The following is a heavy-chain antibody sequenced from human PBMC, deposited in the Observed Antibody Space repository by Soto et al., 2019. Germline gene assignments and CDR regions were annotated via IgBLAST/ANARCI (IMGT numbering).Heavy chain of an antibody. Sequence: EVRVVESGGGLVQPGGSLRLSCAASGFTFINSWMTWVRQAPGKGLEWVANIKEDGGEKYYVDSVKGRFTISRDNSKNTLYLQMTTLRAEDTALYYCTKASSDRNHMEVWGPGTTVTVSS. CDR1: GFTFINSW. J-gene: IGHJ6*02. CDR3: TKASSDRNHMEV. V-gene: IGHV3-7*03. CDR2: IKEDGGEK.